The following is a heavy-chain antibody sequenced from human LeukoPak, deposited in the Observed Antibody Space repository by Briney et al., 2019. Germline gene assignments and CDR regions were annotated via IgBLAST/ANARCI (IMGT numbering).Heavy chain of an antibody. Sequence: PGGSLRLSCAASGFTFSSYAVHWVRQAPGKGLEWVAVISYDGSNKYYADSVKGRFTISRDNSKNTLYLQMNSLRAEDTAVYYCARGVGGHAFDIWGQGTTVTVSS. V-gene: IGHV3-30-3*01. D-gene: IGHD1-26*01. CDR2: ISYDGSNK. CDR3: ARGVGGHAFDI. CDR1: GFTFSSYA. J-gene: IGHJ3*02.